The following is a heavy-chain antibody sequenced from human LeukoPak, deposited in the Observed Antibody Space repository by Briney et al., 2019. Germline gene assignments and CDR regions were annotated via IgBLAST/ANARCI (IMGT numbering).Heavy chain of an antibody. CDR1: GGSISSSSYY. J-gene: IGHJ4*02. V-gene: IGHV4-39*07. D-gene: IGHD6-13*01. CDR3: ARVMAAAGIGY. CDR2: INHSGNT. Sequence: SETLSLTCTVSGGSISSSSYYWSWIRQPPGKGLEWIGEINHSGNTNYNPSLKSRVTISVDTSKNQFSLKLSSVTAADTAVYYCARVMAAAGIGYWGQGTLVTVSS.